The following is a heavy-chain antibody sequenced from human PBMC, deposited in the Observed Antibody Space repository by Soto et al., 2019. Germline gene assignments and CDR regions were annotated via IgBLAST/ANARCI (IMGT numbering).Heavy chain of an antibody. Sequence: GGSLRLSCVTSGFTFSTYAMSWVRQAPGKGLEWVSTISNGDSTYYADSVKGRFTISRDNSKNTLYLQMNSLRAEDTAVYYCAKDPNYDILTGYSDYWGQGTLVTVSS. V-gene: IGHV3-23*01. J-gene: IGHJ4*02. CDR3: AKDPNYDILTGYSDY. D-gene: IGHD3-9*01. CDR1: GFTFSTYA. CDR2: ISNGDST.